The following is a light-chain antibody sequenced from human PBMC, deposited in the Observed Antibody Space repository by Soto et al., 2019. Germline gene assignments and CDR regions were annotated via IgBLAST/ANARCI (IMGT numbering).Light chain of an antibody. CDR2: LGS. Sequence: EIVMTQSPNSLPVTPREAASISCRSRQSLLHSNGYNYLDWYLQKPGQSPQLLIYLGSNRASGIPDRFSGSGSGTDFTLKISRVEAEDVGLYYCTQGLQTPIISGDGTRLEIK. CDR3: TQGLQTPII. J-gene: IGKJ5*01. CDR1: QSLLHSNGYNY. V-gene: IGKV2-28*01.